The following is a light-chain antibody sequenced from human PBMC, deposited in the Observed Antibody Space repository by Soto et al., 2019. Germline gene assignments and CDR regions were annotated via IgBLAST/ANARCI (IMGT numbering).Light chain of an antibody. CDR3: CSYAGSVV. V-gene: IGLV2-23*01. Sequence: QSVLTQPASVSGSPGQSITISCTGTSSDVGSYNLVSWYQQHPGKAPKLMIYEGSKRRTGVSNRFSGSKSGNPASLTISGLLAEDEADYYCCSYAGSVVFGGGTKVTVL. J-gene: IGLJ2*01. CDR2: EGS. CDR1: SSDVGSYNL.